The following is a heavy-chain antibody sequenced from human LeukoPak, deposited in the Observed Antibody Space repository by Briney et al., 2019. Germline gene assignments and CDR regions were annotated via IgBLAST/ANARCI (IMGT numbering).Heavy chain of an antibody. V-gene: IGHV3-74*01. J-gene: IGHJ4*02. CDR2: IKSDGSIT. CDR3: ASEYRSSWSYYFDC. Sequence: GGSLRLSCAASGFTFSSYWMHWVRQAPGKGLVWVSRIKSDGSITTYTDSVKGRFTISRDNAKNTVSLQMNSLRAEDTAVYFCASEYRSSWSYYFDCWGQGALVTVSS. CDR1: GFTFSSYW. D-gene: IGHD6-13*01.